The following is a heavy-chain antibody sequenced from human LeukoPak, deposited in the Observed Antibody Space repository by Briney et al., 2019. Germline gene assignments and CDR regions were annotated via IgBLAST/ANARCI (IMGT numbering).Heavy chain of an antibody. D-gene: IGHD3-22*01. J-gene: IGHJ4*02. CDR2: INLNSGGT. Sequence: SVKVSCKASGGTFTGYYIHWARQAPGQGLEWMAWINLNSGGTNSAQKFQGRVSMTRDTSISTAYMELSGLKSDDTAVYYCARGGDRRHFDSSGYFYDWGQGTLVTVSS. CDR1: GGTFTGYY. CDR3: ARGGDRRHFDSSGYFYD. V-gene: IGHV1-2*02.